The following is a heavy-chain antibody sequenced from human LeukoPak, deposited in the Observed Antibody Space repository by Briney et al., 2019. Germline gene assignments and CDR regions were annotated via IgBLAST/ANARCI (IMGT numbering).Heavy chain of an antibody. D-gene: IGHD3-10*01. CDR3: AKDGAMVGGAYYMDV. V-gene: IGHV3-43*01. CDR1: GFTFDDYT. Sequence: GGSLRLSCAASGFTFDDYTMHWVRQAPGKGLEWVSLNSWDGGSTYYADSVKGRFTISRDNSKNSLYLQMNSLRTEGTALYYCAKDGAMVGGAYYMDVWGKGTTVTVSS. J-gene: IGHJ6*03. CDR2: NSWDGGST.